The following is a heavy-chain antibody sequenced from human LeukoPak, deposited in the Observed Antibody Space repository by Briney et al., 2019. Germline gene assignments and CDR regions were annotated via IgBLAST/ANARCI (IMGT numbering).Heavy chain of an antibody. V-gene: IGHV1-18*01. Sequence: EASVKVSCKASGYSSTNYGISWVRQAPGQGLEWMGWIHIYRGNTNYAQKFQGRVTMTTDTSTSTVYMEVRGLRSDDTAMYYCARDVGTTVADSFDPWGQGALVTVSS. CDR1: GYSSTNYG. CDR3: ARDVGTTVADSFDP. J-gene: IGHJ5*02. CDR2: IHIYRGNT. D-gene: IGHD2-15*01.